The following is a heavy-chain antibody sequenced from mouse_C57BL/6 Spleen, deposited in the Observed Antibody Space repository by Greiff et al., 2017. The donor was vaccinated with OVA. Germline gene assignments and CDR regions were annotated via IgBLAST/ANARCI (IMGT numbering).Heavy chain of an antibody. CDR1: GYTFTSYW. CDR3: ARSHYYGSSPSFDY. D-gene: IGHD1-1*01. Sequence: QVQLQQSGTELVKPGASVKLSCKASGYTFTSYWMHWVKQRPGQGLEWIGNINPSNGGTNYNEKFKSKATLTVDKSYSTAYMQLSSLTSEDSAFYYCARSHYYGSSPSFDYWGQGTTLTVSS. J-gene: IGHJ2*01. V-gene: IGHV1-53*01. CDR2: INPSNGGT.